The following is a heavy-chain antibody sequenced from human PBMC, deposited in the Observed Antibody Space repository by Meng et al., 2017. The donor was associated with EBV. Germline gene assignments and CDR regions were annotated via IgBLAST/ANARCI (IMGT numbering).Heavy chain of an antibody. Sequence: GSAVVPSSSHSLVCGACHYYLRCYALQLFRHAPCAEVLCVALVPYDSSTKYSAYSVKSRFTISRDNSKNTLYLQMICLRAEDTAVYYCAFLGCGRFGESYFDYWGQGTLVTASS. J-gene: IGHJ4*02. CDR3: AFLGCGRFGESYFDY. CDR2: VPYDSSTK. V-gene: IGHV3-30*02. D-gene: IGHD3-16*01. CDR1: HYYLRCYA.